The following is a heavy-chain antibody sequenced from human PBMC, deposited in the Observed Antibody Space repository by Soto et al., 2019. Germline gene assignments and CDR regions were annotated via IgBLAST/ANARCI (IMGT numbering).Heavy chain of an antibody. CDR3: ARGVPLAKRGFTMVRGVQNWFDP. Sequence: SETLSLTCTVSGGSISSGDYYWSWIRQPPGKGLEWIGYIYYSGSTYYNPSLKSRVTISVDTSKNQFSLKLSSVTAADTAVYYCARGVPLAKRGFTMVRGVQNWFDPWGQGTLVTVSS. D-gene: IGHD3-10*01. J-gene: IGHJ5*02. CDR2: IYYSGST. CDR1: GGSISSGDYY. V-gene: IGHV4-30-4*01.